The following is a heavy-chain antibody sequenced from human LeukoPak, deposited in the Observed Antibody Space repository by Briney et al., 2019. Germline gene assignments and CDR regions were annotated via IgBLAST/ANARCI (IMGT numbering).Heavy chain of an antibody. CDR3: TRPLRGGELDAFDI. D-gene: IGHD3-16*01. V-gene: IGHV3-73*01. CDR1: GFTFSGSA. J-gene: IGHJ3*02. CDR2: TRSKANSYAT. Sequence: GGSLRLSCAASGFTFSGSAMHWVRQASGKGLEWVGRTRSKANSYATAYAASVKGRFTISRDDSKNTAYLQMNSLKTEDTAVYYCTRPLRGGELDAFDIWGQGTMVTVSS.